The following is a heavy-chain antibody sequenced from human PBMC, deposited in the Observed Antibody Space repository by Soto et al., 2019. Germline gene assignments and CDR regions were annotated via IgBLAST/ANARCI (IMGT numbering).Heavy chain of an antibody. CDR2: INPRSGET. J-gene: IGHJ5*02. D-gene: IGHD1-26*01. CDR3: ARVALSGGGWLDP. Sequence: QVQLVQSGAEVKKPGASVNVSCKASGNTFTRFYFHWVRQAPGQGLEWMGIINPRSGETTYAEKFQGRNTVTRDTSTSTVYMELTSLRYEDTAIYYCARVALSGGGWLDPWGQGTLVTVSS. CDR1: GNTFTRFY. V-gene: IGHV1-46*01.